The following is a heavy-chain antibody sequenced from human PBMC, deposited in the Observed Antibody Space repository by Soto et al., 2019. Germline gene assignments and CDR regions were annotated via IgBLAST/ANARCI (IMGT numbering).Heavy chain of an antibody. D-gene: IGHD6-13*01. V-gene: IGHV3-23*01. CDR3: ATVHGTSRSFDY. Sequence: GGSLRLSCAASGFTFSMSAMSWVRQAPGKGLEWVSTTGLNGRTTYYADSVKGRFTVSRDNSRNTPDLQMNSLRAEDTAVYYCATVHGTSRSFDYWGQGTLVTVSS. J-gene: IGHJ4*02. CDR2: TGLNGRTT. CDR1: GFTFSMSA.